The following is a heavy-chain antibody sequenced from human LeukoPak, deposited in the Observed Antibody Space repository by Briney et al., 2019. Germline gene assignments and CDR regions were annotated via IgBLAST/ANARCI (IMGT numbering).Heavy chain of an antibody. D-gene: IGHD5-12*01. V-gene: IGHV4-4*09. J-gene: IGHJ4*02. Sequence: KPSETLSLTCIVSGGSMSGYYWSWLRQSPGKGLEWIGYTFSSGATTYNPSLKSRVTISVDTSGSQFSLNLCSVTAADTAVYFCARRSRSGYFLDSWGQGTLVTVSS. CDR2: TFSSGAT. CDR1: GGSMSGYY. CDR3: ARRSRSGYFLDS.